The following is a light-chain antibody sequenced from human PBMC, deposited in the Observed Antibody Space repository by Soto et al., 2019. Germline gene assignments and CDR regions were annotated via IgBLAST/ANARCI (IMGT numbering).Light chain of an antibody. CDR2: AAS. Sequence: DIQMTQSPSSLSASVGDRVTITCRASQSISSYLSWYQQKPGKAPKLLIYAASSLQGGVPSRFSGSASGTDFTLTISSLQPEDAATYYCQQSYSTLAWTFGQGTKVEIK. CDR1: QSISSY. CDR3: QQSYSTLAWT. J-gene: IGKJ1*01. V-gene: IGKV1-39*01.